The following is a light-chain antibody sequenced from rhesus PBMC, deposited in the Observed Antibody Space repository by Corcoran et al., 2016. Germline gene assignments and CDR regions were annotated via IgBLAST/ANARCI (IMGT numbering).Light chain of an antibody. J-gene: IGKJ1*01. Sequence: DIQMTQSPSSLSASVGARVTITCRASQGTRNGLVWYQQKPGKAPKLLLYRASNLETGVPSRFSGSGSGTDFTLTIGSLQPEEIATYYCQQHDNSPPTFGQETKVEIK. CDR3: QQHDNSPPT. CDR1: QGTRNG. CDR2: RAS. V-gene: IGKV1-69*01.